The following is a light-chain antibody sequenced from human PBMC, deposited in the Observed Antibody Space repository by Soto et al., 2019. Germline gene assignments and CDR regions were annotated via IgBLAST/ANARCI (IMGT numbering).Light chain of an antibody. CDR2: AAT. CDR1: QDISNF. Sequence: DIQMTQSPSDMSASVGDRVTITCRASQDISNFLAWFQQRPGKVPKRLIYAATTLESGFPSRFSGSGSGTEFTLTISSLQPEDFATYYCLQYKSYPRTFGQGTKVEIK. V-gene: IGKV1-17*03. J-gene: IGKJ1*01. CDR3: LQYKSYPRT.